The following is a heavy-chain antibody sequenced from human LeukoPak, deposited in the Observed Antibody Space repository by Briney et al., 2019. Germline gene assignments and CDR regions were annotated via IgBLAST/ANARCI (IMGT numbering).Heavy chain of an antibody. V-gene: IGHV1-24*01. J-gene: IGHJ4*02. D-gene: IGHD3-16*02. CDR2: FDPEDGET. CDR3: ATTLGGVIAMGY. CDR1: GYTLTELS. Sequence: ASVKVSCKVSGYTLTELSMHWVRQAPGKGLEWMGGFDPEDGETIYAQKFQGRVTMTGDTSTDTAYMELSSLRSEDTAVYYCATTLGGVIAMGYWGQGTLVTVSS.